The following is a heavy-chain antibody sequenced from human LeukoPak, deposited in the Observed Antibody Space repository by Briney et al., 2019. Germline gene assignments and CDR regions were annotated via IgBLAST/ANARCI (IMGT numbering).Heavy chain of an antibody. CDR3: ARDRDYYGSGGFDY. V-gene: IGHV3-20*04. J-gene: IGHJ4*02. CDR2: INWNGGST. D-gene: IGHD3-10*01. CDR1: GFTFDDYG. Sequence: GGSLRLSCAASGFTFDDYGMSWVRQAPGKGLEWVSGINWNGGSTGYADSVKGRFTISRDNAKNSLYLQMNSLRAEDTALYYCARDRDYYGSGGFDYWGQGTLVTVSS.